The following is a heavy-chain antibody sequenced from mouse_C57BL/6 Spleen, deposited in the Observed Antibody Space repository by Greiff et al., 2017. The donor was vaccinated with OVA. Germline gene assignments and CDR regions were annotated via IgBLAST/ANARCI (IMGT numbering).Heavy chain of an antibody. CDR3: AREWVRYGYDVGY. CDR2: INPNNGGT. CDR1: GYTFTDYY. J-gene: IGHJ2*01. D-gene: IGHD2-2*01. Sequence: VQLQQSGPELVKPGASVKISCKASGYTFTDYYMNWVKQSHGKSLEWIGDINPNNGGTSYNQKFKGKATLTVDKSSSTAYMELRSLTSEDSAVYYCAREWVRYGYDVGYWGQGTTLTVSS. V-gene: IGHV1-26*01.